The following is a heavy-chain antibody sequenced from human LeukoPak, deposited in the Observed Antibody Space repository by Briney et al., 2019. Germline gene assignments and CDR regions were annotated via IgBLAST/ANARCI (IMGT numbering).Heavy chain of an antibody. CDR3: ARDPVATSRFDY. J-gene: IGHJ4*02. CDR2: ISSSASTI. Sequence: GGSLRLSCAASGFPFSSYSMNWVRQAPGKGLEWVSYISSSASTIYYADSVTGRFTISRDNAKNSMYLQMNSLRDEDTAVYYCARDPVATSRFDYWGQGTLVTVSS. D-gene: IGHD5-12*01. V-gene: IGHV3-48*02. CDR1: GFPFSSYS.